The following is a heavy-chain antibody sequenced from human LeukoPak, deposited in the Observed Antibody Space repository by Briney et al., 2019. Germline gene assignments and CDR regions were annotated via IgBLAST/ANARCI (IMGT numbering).Heavy chain of an antibody. CDR3: ARGGDTRWFDP. J-gene: IGHJ5*02. CDR1: GGSFSGYY. Sequence: SETLSLTCAVYGGSFSGYYWSWIRQPPGKGLEWIGEINHSGSTNYNPSLKSRVTISVDTSKNQFSLKLSSVTAADTAVYYCARGGDTRWFDPWGQGTLVTVSA. D-gene: IGHD4-17*01. CDR2: INHSGST. V-gene: IGHV4-34*01.